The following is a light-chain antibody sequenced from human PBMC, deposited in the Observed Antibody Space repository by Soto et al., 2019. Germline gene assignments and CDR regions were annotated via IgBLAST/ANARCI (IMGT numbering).Light chain of an antibody. CDR3: QQSYGTPRT. J-gene: IGKJ1*01. CDR2: AAS. CDR1: QRVSSY. V-gene: IGKV1-39*01. Sequence: DIPMTQSPSSLSASVGDRVTITCRASQRVSSYLNWYQQKPGKAPKLLIYAASSLQSGVPSWFSGSGSGADFTLTISSLQPEDFATYYCQQSYGTPRTFGQGTKVEIK.